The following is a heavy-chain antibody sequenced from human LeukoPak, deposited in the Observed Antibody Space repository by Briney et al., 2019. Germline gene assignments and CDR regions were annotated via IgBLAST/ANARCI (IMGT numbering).Heavy chain of an antibody. CDR3: AKTGTRYNWFDP. J-gene: IGHJ5*02. CDR1: GFTFSSYA. Sequence: GRSLRLSCAASGFTFSSYAMHWVRQAPGKGLEWVAVISYDGSNKYYADSVKGRFTISRDNSKNTLYLQMNSLRAEDTAVYYCAKTGTRYNWFDPWGQGTLVTVSS. CDR2: ISYDGSNK. D-gene: IGHD1-1*01. V-gene: IGHV3-30-3*02.